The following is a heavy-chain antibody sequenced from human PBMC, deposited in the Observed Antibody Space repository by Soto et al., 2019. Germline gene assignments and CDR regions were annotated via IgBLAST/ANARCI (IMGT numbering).Heavy chain of an antibody. CDR2: ISYDGSNK. J-gene: IGHJ4*02. CDR3: AKDLCGSGCPTPAFDY. V-gene: IGHV3-30*18. D-gene: IGHD6-19*01. Sequence: QVQLVESGGGVVQPGRSLRLSCAASGFTFSSYGMHWVRQAPGKGLEWVAVISYDGSNKYYADSVKGRFTISRDNSKNTLYLQMNSLRAEDTAVYYCAKDLCGSGCPTPAFDYWGQGTLVTVSS. CDR1: GFTFSSYG.